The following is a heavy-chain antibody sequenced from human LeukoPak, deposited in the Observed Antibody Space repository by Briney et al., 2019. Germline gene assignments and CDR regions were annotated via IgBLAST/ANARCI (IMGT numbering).Heavy chain of an antibody. CDR2: INSDGSST. V-gene: IGHV3-74*01. J-gene: IGHJ4*02. CDR3: ARDKRTTDYFDY. D-gene: IGHD4-17*01. Sequence: GGSLRLSCAASGFTFSSYWMHWVRQAPGKGLVWVSRINSDGSSTSYADSVKGRFTISRDNAKNSLYLQMNSLRAEDTAVYYCARDKRTTDYFDYWGQGTLVTVSS. CDR1: GFTFSSYW.